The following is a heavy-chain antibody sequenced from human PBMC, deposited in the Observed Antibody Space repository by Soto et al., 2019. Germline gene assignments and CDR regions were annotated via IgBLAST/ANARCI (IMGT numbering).Heavy chain of an antibody. CDR3: AKYQPMTQPRPYFDY. CDR2: ISSSGVST. Sequence: EVQLLESGGDFIQPGGSLRLSCAASGFTFSSYAMSWVRQAPGKGLGWVSAISSSGVSTFYADSVKGRFTISRDNSRNTLYLQMYSLRAEYTAIYYCAKYQPMTQPRPYFDYWGQGTLVTVSS. V-gene: IGHV3-23*01. D-gene: IGHD3-22*01. CDR1: GFTFSSYA. J-gene: IGHJ4*02.